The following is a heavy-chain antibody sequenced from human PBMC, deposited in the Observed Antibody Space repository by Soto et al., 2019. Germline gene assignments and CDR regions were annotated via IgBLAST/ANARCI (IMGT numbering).Heavy chain of an antibody. J-gene: IGHJ6*02. CDR3: ATSVGIATTGEDGMDV. V-gene: IGHV1-69*01. CDR2: IIPILTTP. CDR1: GGTFSIYG. D-gene: IGHD2-8*02. Sequence: QVQLVQSGAEVKKTGSSVKVSCKASGGTFSIYGFSWVRQAPGQGPEWIGGIIPILTTPNYAQKFQGRVTTVADESTTTVYMELSSLKFEDTAVYYCATSVGIATTGEDGMDVWCQGTSVTVSS.